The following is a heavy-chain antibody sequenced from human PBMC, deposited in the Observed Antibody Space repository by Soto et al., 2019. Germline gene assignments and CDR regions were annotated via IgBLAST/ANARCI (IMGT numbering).Heavy chain of an antibody. Sequence: EVQLLDSGGGLVQPGGSLRLSCAASGFTFSSYAMSWVRQSPGKGLEWVSTISGSGGSAYYADSMKGRLTISRDNSKNTVYLQMNSLRAEDTAVYYCAKEGSSGWYLFDYWGQGTLVTVSS. CDR2: ISGSGGSA. CDR3: AKEGSSGWYLFDY. D-gene: IGHD6-19*01. V-gene: IGHV3-23*01. J-gene: IGHJ4*02. CDR1: GFTFSSYA.